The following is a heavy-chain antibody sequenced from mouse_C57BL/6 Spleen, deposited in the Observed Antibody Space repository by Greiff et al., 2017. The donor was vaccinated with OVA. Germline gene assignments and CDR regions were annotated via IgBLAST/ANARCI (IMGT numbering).Heavy chain of an antibody. J-gene: IGHJ2*01. CDR2: IHPNSGST. D-gene: IGHD4-1*01. V-gene: IGHV1-64*01. CDR1: GYTFTSYW. Sequence: QVQLQQSGAELVKPGASVKLSCKASGYTFTSYWMHWVKQRPGQGLEWIGIIHPNSGSTNYNEKFKSKATLTVDKSSSTAYMQLSSLTSEDSAVYYCARSLLGSPDYWGQGTTLTVSS. CDR3: ARSLLGSPDY.